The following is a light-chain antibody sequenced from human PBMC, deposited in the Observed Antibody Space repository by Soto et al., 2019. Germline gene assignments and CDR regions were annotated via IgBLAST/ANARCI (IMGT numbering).Light chain of an antibody. J-gene: IGLJ1*01. CDR2: GNS. CDR1: SCNIRAGYD. CDR3: HAYESSLSAPV. Sequence: QSVLTQPPSVSGAPGQRVTISCTGSSCNIRAGYDVHWYQQLPGKAPKILIYGNSNRPSGVPDRFSDYKSGTSASLAITGIKAEDEADYYSHAYESSLSAPVVGTRTKATVL. V-gene: IGLV1-40*01.